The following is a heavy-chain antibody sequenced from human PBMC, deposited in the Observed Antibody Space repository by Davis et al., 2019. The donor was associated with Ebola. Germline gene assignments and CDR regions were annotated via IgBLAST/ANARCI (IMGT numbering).Heavy chain of an antibody. J-gene: IGHJ6*02. CDR3: AKSAIYYYGMDV. Sequence: GGSLRLSCAASGFTFSDHYMDWVRQAPGKGLEWVSAISGSGGSTYYADSVKGRFTISRDNSKNTLYLQMNSLRAEDTAVYYCAKSAIYYYGMDVWGQGTTVTVSS. CDR2: ISGSGGST. V-gene: IGHV3-23*01. CDR1: GFTFSDHY.